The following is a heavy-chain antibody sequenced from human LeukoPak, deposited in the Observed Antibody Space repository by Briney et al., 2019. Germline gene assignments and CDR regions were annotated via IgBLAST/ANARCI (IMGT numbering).Heavy chain of an antibody. V-gene: IGHV4-59*08. D-gene: IGHD6-19*01. J-gene: IGHJ4*02. CDR3: ARSSSGWYKGPFDY. Sequence: SETLSLTCTVSGGSISSYYWSWIRQPPGKGLEWIGYIYYSGSTNYNPSLKSRVAISVDTSKNQFSLKLSSVTAADTAVYYCARSSSGWYKGPFDYWGQGTLVTVSS. CDR1: GGSISSYY. CDR2: IYYSGST.